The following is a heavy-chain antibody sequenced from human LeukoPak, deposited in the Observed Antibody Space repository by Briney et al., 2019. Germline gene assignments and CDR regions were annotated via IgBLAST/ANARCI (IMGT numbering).Heavy chain of an antibody. Sequence: PGGSLRLSCAASGFTFSDYYMYWIRQAPGKGLEWVSSISSSGGTIYYADSVKGRFTISRDNAKNSLYLQMNSLRAEDTAVYYCARVSGSGSYYNPYYYYGMDVWGQGTTVTVSS. CDR2: ISSSGGTI. CDR1: GFTFSDYY. D-gene: IGHD3-10*01. CDR3: ARVSGSGSYYNPYYYYGMDV. J-gene: IGHJ6*02. V-gene: IGHV3-11*04.